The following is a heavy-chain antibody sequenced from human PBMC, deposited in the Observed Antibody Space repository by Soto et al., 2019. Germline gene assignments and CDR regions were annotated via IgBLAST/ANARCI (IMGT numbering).Heavy chain of an antibody. J-gene: IGHJ6*02. CDR2: IIPIFGTA. CDR1: GGTFSSYA. CDR3: ARFGVLWFWESTYYYYGMDV. Sequence: QVQLVQSGAEVKKPGSSVKVSCKASGGTFSSYAISWVRQAPGQGLEWMGGIIPIFGTANYAQKFQGRVTITADESTSPAYRELSSLRSEDTAVYYCARFGVLWFWESTYYYYGMDVWGQGTTVTVSS. V-gene: IGHV1-69*12. D-gene: IGHD3-10*01.